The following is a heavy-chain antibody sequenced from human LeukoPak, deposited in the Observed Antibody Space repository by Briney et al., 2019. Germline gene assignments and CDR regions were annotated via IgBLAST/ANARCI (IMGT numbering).Heavy chain of an antibody. CDR2: IWYDGSNK. Sequence: PGGSLRLSCAASGFTFSSYGMHWVRQAPGKGLEWVAVIWYDGSNKYYADSVKGRFTISRDNSKNTLYPQMNSLRAEDTAVYYCAKVWTAYSDDYFDYWGQGTLVTVSS. V-gene: IGHV3-33*06. D-gene: IGHD3/OR15-3a*01. CDR3: AKVWTAYSDDYFDY. J-gene: IGHJ4*02. CDR1: GFTFSSYG.